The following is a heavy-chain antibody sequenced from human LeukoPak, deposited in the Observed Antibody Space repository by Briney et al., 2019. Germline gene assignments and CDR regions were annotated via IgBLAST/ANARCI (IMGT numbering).Heavy chain of an antibody. J-gene: IGHJ4*02. CDR2: INPNSGGT. V-gene: IGHV1-2*02. CDR3: ARGPIAAAGDY. Sequence: ASVKVSCKASGYTFTSYAMNWVRQAPGQGLEWMGWINPNSGGTNYAQKFQGRVTMTRDTSISTAYMELSRLRSDDTAVYYCARGPIAAAGDYWGQGTLVTVSS. CDR1: GYTFTSYA. D-gene: IGHD6-13*01.